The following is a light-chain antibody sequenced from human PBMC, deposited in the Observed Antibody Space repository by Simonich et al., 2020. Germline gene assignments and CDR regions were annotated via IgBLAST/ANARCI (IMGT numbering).Light chain of an antibody. J-gene: IGKJ1*01. CDR1: HSLLHSNGYNY. CDR3: MQALQTWT. V-gene: IGKV2-28*01. CDR2: LGC. Sequence: DIVMTQSPLSLPVTPGEPASISCRSSHSLLHSNGYNYLDWYLQKPGQAPQLLIYLGCNRASGVPDRFSGSGSGTDFTLKSSRVEAEDVGVYYCMQALQTWTFGQGTKVEIK.